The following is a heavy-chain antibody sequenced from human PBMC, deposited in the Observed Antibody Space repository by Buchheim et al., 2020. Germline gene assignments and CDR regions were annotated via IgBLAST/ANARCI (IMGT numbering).Heavy chain of an antibody. D-gene: IGHD6-19*01. J-gene: IGHJ4*02. Sequence: QVQLVESGGGVVQPGRSLRLSCAASGFTFSSYAMHWVRQAPGKGLEWVAVISYDGSNKYYADSVKGRFTISRDNSQNTLYLQMNSLRAEDTAVYYCARDQWLVRYFDYWGQGTL. V-gene: IGHV3-30-3*01. CDR3: ARDQWLVRYFDY. CDR1: GFTFSSYA. CDR2: ISYDGSNK.